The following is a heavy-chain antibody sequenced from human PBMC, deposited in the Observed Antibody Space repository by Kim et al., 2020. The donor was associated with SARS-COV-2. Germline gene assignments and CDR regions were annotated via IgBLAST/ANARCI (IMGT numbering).Heavy chain of an antibody. CDR3: FIWFGELLPNWFDP. CDR1: GYTFTSYA. V-gene: IGHV7-4-1*02. D-gene: IGHD3-10*01. J-gene: IGHJ5*02. CDR2: INTNTGNP. Sequence: ASVKVSCKASGYTFTSYAMNWVRQAPGQGLEWMGWINTNTGNPTYAQGFTGRFVFSLDTSVSTAYLQISSLKAEDTAVYYCFIWFGELLPNWFDPWGQGTLVTVSS.